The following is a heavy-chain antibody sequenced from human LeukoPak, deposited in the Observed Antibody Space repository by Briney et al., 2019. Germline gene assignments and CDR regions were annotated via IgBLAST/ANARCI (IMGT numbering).Heavy chain of an antibody. CDR1: GYTFTGYY. V-gene: IGHV1-2*02. CDR2: ISPNSDDT. CDR3: ARGGFDY. J-gene: IGHJ4*02. Sequence: ASVKVSCEASGYTFTGYYLHWVRQAPGQGLEWMGWISPNSDDTNYAQKFRGRVNMTRDTSISTAYMELSRLRSDDTAIYYCARGGFDYWGQGTLVTVSS.